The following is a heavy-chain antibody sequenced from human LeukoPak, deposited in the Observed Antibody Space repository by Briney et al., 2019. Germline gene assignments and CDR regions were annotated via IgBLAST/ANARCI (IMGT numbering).Heavy chain of an antibody. CDR2: IYYSGST. CDR3: VRDRYYYDSSGLFLFDY. D-gene: IGHD3-22*01. V-gene: IGHV4-59*12. Sequence: SETLSLTCTVSGGSISSYYWSWIRQPPGKGLEWIGYIYYSGSTNYNPSLKSRVTISVDTSKNQFSLKLSSVTAADAAVYYCVRDRYYYDSSGLFLFDYWGQGTLVTVSS. J-gene: IGHJ4*02. CDR1: GGSISSYY.